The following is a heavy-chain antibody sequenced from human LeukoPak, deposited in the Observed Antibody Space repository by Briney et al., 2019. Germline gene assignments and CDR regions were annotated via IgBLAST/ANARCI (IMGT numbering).Heavy chain of an antibody. J-gene: IGHJ5*02. V-gene: IGHV1-69*13. CDR2: IIPIFGTA. Sequence: ASVKVSCKASGQSLTGYFIHWVRQAPGQGLEWMGGIIPIFGTANYAQKFQGRVTITADESTSTAYMELSSLRSEDTAVYYCASYCSSTSCYGLAYNWFGPWGQGTLVTVSS. D-gene: IGHD2-2*01. CDR3: ASYCSSTSCYGLAYNWFGP. CDR1: GQSLTGYF.